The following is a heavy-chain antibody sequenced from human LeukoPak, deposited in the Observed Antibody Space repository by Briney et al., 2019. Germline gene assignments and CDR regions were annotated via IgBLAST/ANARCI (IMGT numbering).Heavy chain of an antibody. CDR2: IYSGGST. CDR3: ARGGYDFWSGFDY. Sequence: GGPLRLSCAASGFTFSSYSMNWVRQAPGKGLEWVSVIYSGGSTYYADSVKGRFTISRDNSKNTLYLQTNSLRAEDTAVYYCARGGYDFWSGFDYWGQGTLVTVSS. V-gene: IGHV3-53*01. J-gene: IGHJ4*02. D-gene: IGHD3-3*01. CDR1: GFTFSSYS.